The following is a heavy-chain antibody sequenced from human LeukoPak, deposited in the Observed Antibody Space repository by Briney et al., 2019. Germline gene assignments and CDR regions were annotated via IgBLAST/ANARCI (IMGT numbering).Heavy chain of an antibody. CDR1: GFTFSSYG. J-gene: IGHJ4*02. Sequence: GGSLRLSCAASGFTFSSYGMHWVRQAPGKGLEWVSGISGSGDSTYYADSVKGRFTISRDNSKNTLYLQMNNLRAEDTAVYYCAKSRSDIAVAATNYWGQGTLVTVSS. CDR3: AKSRSDIAVAATNY. CDR2: ISGSGDST. D-gene: IGHD6-19*01. V-gene: IGHV3-23*01.